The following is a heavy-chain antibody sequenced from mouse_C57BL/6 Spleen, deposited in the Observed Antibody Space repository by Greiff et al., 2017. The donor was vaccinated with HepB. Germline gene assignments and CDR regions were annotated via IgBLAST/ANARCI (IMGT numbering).Heavy chain of an antibody. J-gene: IGHJ2*01. CDR3: ARYGYDGYYGY. V-gene: IGHV1-52*01. CDR2: IDPSDSET. CDR1: GYTFTSYW. Sequence: QVQLQQPGAELVRPGSSVKLSCKASGYTFTSYWMHWVKQRPIQGLEWIGNIDPSDSETHYNQKFKDKATLTVDKSSSTAYMQLSSLTSEDSAVYYCARYGYDGYYGYWGQGTTLTVSS. D-gene: IGHD2-3*01.